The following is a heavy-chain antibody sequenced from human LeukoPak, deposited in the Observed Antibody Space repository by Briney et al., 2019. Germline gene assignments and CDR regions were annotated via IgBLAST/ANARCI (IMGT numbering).Heavy chain of an antibody. D-gene: IGHD2/OR15-2a*01. CDR1: GYTFFNYG. CDR3: ARSFNSRTFDY. CDR2: ISGHNGNT. V-gene: IGHV1-18*01. Sequence: ASVKVSCKASGYTFFNYGISWVRQTPGQGLEWMGWISGHNGNTNYAQKLQGRVTMTTDTSTNTAYMELRSLRSDDTAMYFCARSFNSRTFDYWGRGTLVTVSS. J-gene: IGHJ4*02.